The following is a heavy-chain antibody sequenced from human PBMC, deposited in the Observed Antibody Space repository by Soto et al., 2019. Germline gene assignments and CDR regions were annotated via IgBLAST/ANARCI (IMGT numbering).Heavy chain of an antibody. CDR2: IKSKTDGGTT. CDR3: TTDRGTMVRGVIINAFDI. D-gene: IGHD3-10*01. J-gene: IGHJ3*02. CDR1: GFTFSNAW. V-gene: IGHV3-15*01. Sequence: GGSLRLSCAASGFTFSNAWMSWVRQAPGKGLEWVGRIKSKTDGGTTDYAAPVKGRFTISRDDSKNTLYLQMNSLKTEDTAVYYCTTDRGTMVRGVIINAFDIWGQGTMVTVSS.